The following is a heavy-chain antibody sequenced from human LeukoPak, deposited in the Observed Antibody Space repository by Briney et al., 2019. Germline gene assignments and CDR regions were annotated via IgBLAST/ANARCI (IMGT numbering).Heavy chain of an antibody. CDR3: ARYSYGTFDY. D-gene: IGHD5-18*01. Sequence: LSGGSLRLSCAVSGFTFSSYDMHWVRQATGKGLEWVSAIGTAGDTYYPGSVKGRFTISRENAKNSLYLQMNSLRAEDTAVYYCARYSYGTFDYWGQGTLVTVSS. CDR2: IGTAGDT. J-gene: IGHJ4*02. CDR1: GFTFSSYD. V-gene: IGHV3-13*01.